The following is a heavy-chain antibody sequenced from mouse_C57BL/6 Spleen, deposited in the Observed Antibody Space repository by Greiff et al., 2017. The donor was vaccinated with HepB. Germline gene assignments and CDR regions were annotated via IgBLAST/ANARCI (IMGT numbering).Heavy chain of an antibody. CDR3: TDSNYSY. Sequence: EVQLQQSGTVLARPGASVKMSCKTSGYTFTSYWMHWVKQRPGQGLEWIGAIYPGNSDTSYNQKFKGKAKLTAATSASTAYMGLSSLTNEDSAVYYCTDSNYSYWGQGTTLTVSS. D-gene: IGHD2-5*01. V-gene: IGHV1-5*01. CDR2: IYPGNSDT. J-gene: IGHJ2*01. CDR1: GYTFTSYW.